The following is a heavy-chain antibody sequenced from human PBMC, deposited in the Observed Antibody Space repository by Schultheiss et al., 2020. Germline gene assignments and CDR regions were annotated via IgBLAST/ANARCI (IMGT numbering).Heavy chain of an antibody. CDR2: ISYDGSNK. CDR1: GFTFSSYA. D-gene: IGHD6-19*01. Sequence: WGSLRLSCAASGFTFSSYAMHWVRQAPGKGLEWVAVISYDGSNKYYADSVKGRFTISRDNSKNTLYLQMNSLRAEDTAVYYCARDEGPYSSGSFHLFDYWGQGTLVTVSS. CDR3: ARDEGPYSSGSFHLFDY. V-gene: IGHV3-30*01. J-gene: IGHJ4*02.